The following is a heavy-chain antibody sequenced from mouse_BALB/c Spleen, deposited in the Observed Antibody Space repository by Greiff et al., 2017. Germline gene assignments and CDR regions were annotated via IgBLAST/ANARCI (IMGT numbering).Heavy chain of an antibody. CDR2: ISNLAYSI. V-gene: IGHV5-15*02. D-gene: IGHD3-2*02. J-gene: IGHJ1*01. CDR1: GFTFSDYG. CDR3: ARDQGYFDV. Sequence: EVMLVESGGGLVQPGGSRKLSCAASGFTFSDYGMAWVRQAPGKGPEWVAFISNLAYSIYYADTVTGRFTISRENAKNTLYLEMSSLRSEDTAMYYCARDQGYFDVWGAGTTVTVSS.